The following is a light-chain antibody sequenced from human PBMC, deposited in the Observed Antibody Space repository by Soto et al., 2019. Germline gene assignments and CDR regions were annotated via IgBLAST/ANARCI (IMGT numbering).Light chain of an antibody. CDR2: DVT. CDR1: SSDVGAYNY. V-gene: IGLV2-14*01. Sequence: QSALTQPASVSGSPGQSITISCTGTSSDVGAYNYVSWFQQHPGKAPKLMFYDVTNRPSGVSNRFSGSKSGNTASLTISGLQAEDEADYYCCSYTSSSTYVFGTGTKVTVL. CDR3: CSYTSSSTYV. J-gene: IGLJ1*01.